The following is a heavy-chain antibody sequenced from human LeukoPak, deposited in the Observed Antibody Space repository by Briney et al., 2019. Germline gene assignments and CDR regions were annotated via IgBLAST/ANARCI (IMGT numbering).Heavy chain of an antibody. V-gene: IGHV4-34*01. Sequence: PSETLSLTCAVYGGSFSGYYWSWIRQPPGKGLEWIGEINHSGSTNYNPSLKSRVTISVDTSKNQFSLKLSSVTAADTAVYYCARVRQIKRYGMDVWGQGTTVTVSS. CDR1: GGSFSGYY. J-gene: IGHJ6*02. CDR3: ARVRQIKRYGMDV. CDR2: INHSGST.